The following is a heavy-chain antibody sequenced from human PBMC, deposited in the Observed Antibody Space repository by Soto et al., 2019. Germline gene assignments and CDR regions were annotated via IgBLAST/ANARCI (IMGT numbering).Heavy chain of an antibody. CDR3: ARGAAMVVFDF. V-gene: IGHV4-30-2*01. CDR2: IYHSGST. D-gene: IGHD5-18*01. Sequence: KTSETLSLTCAVSGGSISSGGYSWSWIRQPPGKGLEWIGYIYHSGSTYYNPSLKSRVTISVDRSKNQFSLKLSSVTAADTAVYYCARGAAMVVFDFWGQGTLVTVSS. CDR1: GGSISSGGYS. J-gene: IGHJ4*02.